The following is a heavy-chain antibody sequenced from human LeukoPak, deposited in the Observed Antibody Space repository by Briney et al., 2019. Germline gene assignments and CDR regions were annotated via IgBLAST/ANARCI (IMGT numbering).Heavy chain of an antibody. CDR1: GFSLSTSGMC. Sequence: ESGPTLVNPTQTLTLTCTFSGFSLSTSGMCVSWIRQPPGKALEWLARIDWDDDKYYSTSLKTRLTISKDTSKNQVVFTMTNMDPVDTATYYCARSQTRMEAFDIWGQGTMVTVSS. V-gene: IGHV2-70*11. CDR3: ARSQTRMEAFDI. D-gene: IGHD1-1*01. J-gene: IGHJ3*02. CDR2: IDWDDDK.